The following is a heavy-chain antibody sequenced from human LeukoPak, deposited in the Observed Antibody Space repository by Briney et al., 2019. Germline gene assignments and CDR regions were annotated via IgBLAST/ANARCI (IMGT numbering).Heavy chain of an antibody. Sequence: GAALQISCEGSGYSFTSYWIGWGRPLPGKGLEWRGIIYPGDSDTRYSPSFQGQVTISADKSISTASLQWSSLKASDTAMYYCARSADCSSTSCYYYYGMDVWGQGTTVTVPS. V-gene: IGHV5-51*01. CDR2: IYPGDSDT. CDR3: ARSADCSSTSCYYYYGMDV. D-gene: IGHD2-2*01. J-gene: IGHJ6*02. CDR1: GYSFTSYW.